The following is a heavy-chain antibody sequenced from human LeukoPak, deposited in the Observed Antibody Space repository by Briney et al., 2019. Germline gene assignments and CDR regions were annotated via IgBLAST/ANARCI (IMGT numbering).Heavy chain of an antibody. V-gene: IGHV3-66*01. CDR2: IYSGGST. J-gene: IGHJ4*02. CDR1: GFTVSSNY. CDR3: ARGSRRYFDWLHKPFDY. D-gene: IGHD3-9*01. Sequence: GGSLRLSCAASGFTVSSNYMSWVRQAPGKGLEWVSVIYSGGSTYYADSVKGRFTISRDNSKNTLYLQMNSLRAEDTAVYYCARGSRRYFDWLHKPFDYWGQGTLVTVSS.